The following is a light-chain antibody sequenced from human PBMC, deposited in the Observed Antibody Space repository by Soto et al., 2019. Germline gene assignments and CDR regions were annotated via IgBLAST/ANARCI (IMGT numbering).Light chain of an antibody. CDR2: EVS. CDR1: SSDVGSYNL. Sequence: QPALTQPASVSGSPGQSITISCTGTSSDVGSYNLVSWYQQHPGKAPKLMIYEVSKRPSGVSNRFSGSKSGNTASLTISGFQAEDEADYYCCSYAGSSTFVFGTGTKVTVL. CDR3: CSYAGSSTFV. V-gene: IGLV2-23*02. J-gene: IGLJ1*01.